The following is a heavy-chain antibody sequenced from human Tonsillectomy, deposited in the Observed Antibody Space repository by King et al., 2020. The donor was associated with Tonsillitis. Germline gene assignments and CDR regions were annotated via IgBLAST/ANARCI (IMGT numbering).Heavy chain of an antibody. CDR1: GFTISNYA. CDR2: VYGAGSTT. Sequence: VQLVESGGGLVQPGGSLRLSCAASGFTISNYAMSWVRQAPGKGLEWVSVVYGAGSTTYYADSVKGRFTISRDNSKNTLYLQMNSLRAEDTAVYYCERSLDGSGSYTNGSPWGQGTLVTVSS. CDR3: ERSLDGSGSYTNGSP. V-gene: IGHV3-23*03. J-gene: IGHJ4*02. D-gene: IGHD3-10*01.